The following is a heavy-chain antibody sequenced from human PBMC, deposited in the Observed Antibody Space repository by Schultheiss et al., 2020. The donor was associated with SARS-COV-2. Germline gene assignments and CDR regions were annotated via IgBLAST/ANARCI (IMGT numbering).Heavy chain of an antibody. CDR1: GFSFSSYE. CDR3: ARWSDLETVTSNYFDY. V-gene: IGHV4-39*01. D-gene: IGHD4-17*01. J-gene: IGHJ4*02. Sequence: GSLRLSCAASGFSFSSYEMNWVRQAPGKGLEWIGSIYYSGSTYYNPSLKSRVTISVDTSKNQFSLKLSSVTAADTAVYYCARWSDLETVTSNYFDYWGQGTLVTVSS. CDR2: IYYSGST.